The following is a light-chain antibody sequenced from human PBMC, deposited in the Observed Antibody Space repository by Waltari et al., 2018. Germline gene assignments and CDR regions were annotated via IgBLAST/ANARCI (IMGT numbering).Light chain of an antibody. CDR2: RDT. CDR3: QSTDSNYKVP. CDR1: GLAKQY. J-gene: IGLJ2*01. V-gene: IGLV3-25*03. Sequence: SYELTQPPSVSVSPGQTAKITCSADGLAKQYTHWYQQRPGQAPGLVIFRDTERPSGNPEGISGSSSGKKGTFNLTWGQAGDRSEYFCQSTDSNYKVPVGGGTKLTVL.